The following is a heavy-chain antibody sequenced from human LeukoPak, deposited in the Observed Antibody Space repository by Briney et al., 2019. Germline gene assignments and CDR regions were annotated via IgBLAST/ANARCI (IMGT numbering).Heavy chain of an antibody. V-gene: IGHV1-8*01. CDR1: GYTFTSYD. J-gene: IGHJ3*02. CDR3: ARPHGIDYDIHDAFDI. Sequence: ASVKVSCKASGYTFTSYDINWVRQATGQGLEWMGWMNPNSGNTGYAQKFQGRVTMTRNTSISTAYMELSSLRSEDTAVYYCARPHGIDYDIHDAFDIWGQGTMVTVSS. CDR2: MNPNSGNT. D-gene: IGHD3-9*01.